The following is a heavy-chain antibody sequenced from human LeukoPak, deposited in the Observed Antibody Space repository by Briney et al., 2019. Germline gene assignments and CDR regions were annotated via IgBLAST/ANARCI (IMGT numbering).Heavy chain of an antibody. V-gene: IGHV3-33*06. D-gene: IGHD2-2*01. CDR2: IWYDGSNK. CDR1: GFTFSSYG. CDR3: AKAGMEYCSSTSCYLDV. Sequence: PGGSLRLSCAASGFTFSSYGMHWVRQAPGKGLEWVAVIWYDGSNKYYADSVKGRLTISRDNSKDTLYLQMNSLRAEDTAVYYCAKAGMEYCSSTSCYLDVWGKGTTVTVSS. J-gene: IGHJ6*03.